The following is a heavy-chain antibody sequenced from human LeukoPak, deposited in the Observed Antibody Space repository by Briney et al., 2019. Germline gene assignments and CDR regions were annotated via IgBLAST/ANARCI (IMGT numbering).Heavy chain of an antibody. V-gene: IGHV3-7*01. CDR2: IKQDGSEK. J-gene: IGHJ3*02. D-gene: IGHD6-19*01. Sequence: PGGPLRLSCAASGFTFSSYWMSWVRQAPGKGLEWVANIKQDGSEKYYVDSVKGRFTISRDNAKNSLYLQMNSLRAEDTAVYYCARCEWLGPRDAFDIWGQGTMVTVSS. CDR1: GFTFSSYW. CDR3: ARCEWLGPRDAFDI.